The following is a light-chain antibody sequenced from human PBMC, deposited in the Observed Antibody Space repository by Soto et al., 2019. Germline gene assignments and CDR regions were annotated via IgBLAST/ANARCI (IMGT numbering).Light chain of an antibody. J-gene: IGKJ1*01. CDR1: QSISNW. CDR2: KAS. V-gene: IGKV1-5*03. Sequence: DIQMTQSPSTLSASVGDRVIIICRASQSISNWLAWYQQKPGKAPNLLIYKASSLKSGVPSRFSGSGSGTEFTLTISSLQPDDFATYYCQQYDTYWTFGQGTKVEFK. CDR3: QQYDTYWT.